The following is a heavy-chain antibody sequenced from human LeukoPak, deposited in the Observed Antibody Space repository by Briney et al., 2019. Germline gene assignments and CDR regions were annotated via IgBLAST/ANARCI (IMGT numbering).Heavy chain of an antibody. CDR2: IYSGGST. D-gene: IGHD5-18*01. V-gene: IGHV3-66*01. CDR1: GFTVSSNY. CDR3: ARNGYSYGSLDYFDY. J-gene: IGHJ4*02. Sequence: PGGSLRLSCAASGFTVSSNYMSWVRQAPGKGLEWVSVIYSGGSTYYADSVKGRFTLSRDNSKNTLYLQMNSLSAEDTAVYYCARNGYSYGSLDYFDYWGQGTLVTVSS.